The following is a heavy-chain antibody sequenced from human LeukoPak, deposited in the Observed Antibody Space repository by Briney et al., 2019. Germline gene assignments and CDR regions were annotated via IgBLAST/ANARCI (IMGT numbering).Heavy chain of an antibody. J-gene: IGHJ4*02. CDR2: INPSGGST. CDR1: GYTFTRYY. Sequence: ASVNVSCKASGYTFTRYYMHWVRQAPGQGLEWMGIINPSGGSTSYAQKFQGRVTMTRDTSTSTVYMELSSLRSEDTAVYYCARLVFCSSTSCSIRDYWGQGTLVTVSS. CDR3: ARLVFCSSTSCSIRDY. V-gene: IGHV1-46*01. D-gene: IGHD2-2*01.